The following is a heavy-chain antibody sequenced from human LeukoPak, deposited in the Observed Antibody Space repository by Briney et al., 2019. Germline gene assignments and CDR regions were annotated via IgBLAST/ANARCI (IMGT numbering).Heavy chain of an antibody. J-gene: IGHJ4*02. V-gene: IGHV3-23*01. D-gene: IGHD6-13*01. CDR3: ARALTGGSSWFFDY. Sequence: GGSLRLSCAASGFTFSSYAMSWVRQAPGKGLEWVSAISGSGGSTYYADSVKGRFTISRDNAKNSLYLQMNSLRAEDTAVYYCARALTGGSSWFFDYWGQGTLVTVSS. CDR2: ISGSGGST. CDR1: GFTFSSYA.